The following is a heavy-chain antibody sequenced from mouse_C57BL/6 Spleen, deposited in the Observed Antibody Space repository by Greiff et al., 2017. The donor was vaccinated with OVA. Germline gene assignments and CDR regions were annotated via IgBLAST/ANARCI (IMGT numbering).Heavy chain of an antibody. CDR2: ISYDGSN. CDR1: GYSITSGYY. J-gene: IGHJ3*01. CDR3: ARGGHYYGSSPAWFAY. Sequence: EVKLMESGPGLVKPSQSLSLTCSVTGYSITSGYYWNWIRQFPGNKLEWMGYISYDGSNNYNPSLKNRISITRDPSKNQFFLKLNSVTTEDTATCYCARGGHYYGSSPAWFAYWGQGTLVTVSA. D-gene: IGHD1-1*01. V-gene: IGHV3-6*01.